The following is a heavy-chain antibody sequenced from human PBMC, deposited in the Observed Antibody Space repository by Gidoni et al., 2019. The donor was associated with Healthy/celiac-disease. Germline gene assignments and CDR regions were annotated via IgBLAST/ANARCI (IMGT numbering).Heavy chain of an antibody. D-gene: IGHD3-9*01. Sequence: QVQLVQSGAEVKKPGSSVKVSCKASGGTFSSYAISWVRQAPGQGLEWMGGIIPIFGTANYAQKFQGRVTITADESTSTAYMELSSLRSEDTAVYYCARGYYDILTGVFSPVRHYYYYGMDVWGQGTTVTVSS. CDR2: IIPIFGTA. CDR3: ARGYYDILTGVFSPVRHYYYYGMDV. CDR1: GGTFSSYA. J-gene: IGHJ6*02. V-gene: IGHV1-69*01.